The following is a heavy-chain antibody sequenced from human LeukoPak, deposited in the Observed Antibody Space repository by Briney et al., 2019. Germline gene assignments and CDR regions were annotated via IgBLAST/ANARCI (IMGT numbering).Heavy chain of an antibody. CDR3: ARPSSTDYV. CDR2: LNPKSGDT. V-gene: IGHV1-2*02. J-gene: IGHJ4*02. Sequence: GASVKVSCKASGYTFTDYYYIHWVRQAPGQGLEWMGWLNPKSGDTNYAQKFQGRVTVTRDTSISTAYVELSRLRSDDTAVYYCARPSSTDYVWGQGTQVTVSS. CDR1: GYTFTDYY. D-gene: IGHD2-2*01.